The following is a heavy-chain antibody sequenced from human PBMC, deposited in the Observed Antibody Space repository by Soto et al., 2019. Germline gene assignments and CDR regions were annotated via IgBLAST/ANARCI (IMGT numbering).Heavy chain of an antibody. V-gene: IGHV4-39*01. J-gene: IGHJ4*02. Sequence: QLQLQESGPGLVQPSETLSLTCAVSGDSIGSGSSYWGWIHQPPGKGLESIGTIYYSGITYYNPSLKSRVTISVDTSKNQFSLRLSSVTASDTAVYYCARHRGSGPGTAAALLDYWGRGTLVTVSS. CDR2: IYYSGIT. CDR3: ARHRGSGPGTAAALLDY. D-gene: IGHD6-13*01. CDR1: GDSIGSGSSY.